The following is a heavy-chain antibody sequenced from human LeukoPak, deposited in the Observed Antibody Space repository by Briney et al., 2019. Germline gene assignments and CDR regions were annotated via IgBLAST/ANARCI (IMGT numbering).Heavy chain of an antibody. V-gene: IGHV4-34*01. D-gene: IGHD3-10*01. Sequence: PSETLSLTCAVYGGSFSGYYWSWIRQPPGKGLEWIGEINHSGSTNYNPSLKSRVTISVDTSKNQFSLKLSSVTAADTAVYYCARAPPSYGSGGLWFDYWGQGTLVTVSS. CDR1: GGSFSGYY. J-gene: IGHJ4*02. CDR2: INHSGST. CDR3: ARAPPSYGSGGLWFDY.